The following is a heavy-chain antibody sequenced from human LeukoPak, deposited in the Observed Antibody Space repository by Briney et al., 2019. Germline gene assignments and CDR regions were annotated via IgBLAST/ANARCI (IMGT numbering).Heavy chain of an antibody. D-gene: IGHD1-26*01. CDR3: ARTQSQSGSYRYYFGY. J-gene: IGHJ4*02. CDR2: VYYISNT. CDR1: GASVGSAGYY. V-gene: IGHV4-61*08. Sequence: SETLSLTCTVSGASVGSAGYYWSWIRQPPGGGLEWIGYVYYISNTNYNSSLKSRVTMSVNPSENQFSLKLNSVTAADTAMYYCARTQSQSGSYRYYFGYWGQGTLVTVSS.